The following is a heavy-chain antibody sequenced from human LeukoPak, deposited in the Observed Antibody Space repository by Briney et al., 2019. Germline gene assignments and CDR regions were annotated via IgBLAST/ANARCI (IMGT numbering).Heavy chain of an antibody. V-gene: IGHV1-69*13. Sequence: VASVKVSCKASGGTFSSYAISWVRQAPGQGLEWMGGIIPIFGTANYAQKFQGRVTITADESTSTAYMELSSPRSEDTAVYYCASDAGGKYSSGWYSIDAFDIWGQGTMVTVSS. CDR2: IIPIFGTA. CDR3: ASDAGGKYSSGWYSIDAFDI. D-gene: IGHD6-19*01. CDR1: GGTFSSYA. J-gene: IGHJ3*02.